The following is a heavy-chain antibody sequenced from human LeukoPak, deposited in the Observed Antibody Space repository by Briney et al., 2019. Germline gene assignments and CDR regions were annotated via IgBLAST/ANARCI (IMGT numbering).Heavy chain of an antibody. Sequence: GASVKVSCKASGYTFTSHDINWLRQAPGQGLEWMGGIIPIFGTANYAQKFQGRVTITTDESTSTAYMELSSLRSEDTAVYYCARDSGTQTGAFDIWGQGTMVTVSS. CDR3: ARDSGTQTGAFDI. CDR1: GYTFTSHD. J-gene: IGHJ3*02. V-gene: IGHV1-69*05. D-gene: IGHD1-26*01. CDR2: IIPIFGTA.